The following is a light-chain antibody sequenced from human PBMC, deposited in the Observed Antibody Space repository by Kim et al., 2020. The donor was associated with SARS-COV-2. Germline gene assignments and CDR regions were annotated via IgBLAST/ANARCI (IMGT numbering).Light chain of an antibody. Sequence: ESVGDRVTITCRASQGIRNDLGWYQQKPGKAPKLLIYAASSLQGGVPSRFSGSGSGTDFTLTISSLQPEDFATYYCLQDYNYPWTFGQGTKVDIK. CDR1: QGIRND. CDR3: LQDYNYPWT. V-gene: IGKV1-6*01. J-gene: IGKJ1*01. CDR2: AAS.